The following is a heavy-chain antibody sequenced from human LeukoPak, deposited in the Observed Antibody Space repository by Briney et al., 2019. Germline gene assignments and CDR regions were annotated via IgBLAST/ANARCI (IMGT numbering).Heavy chain of an antibody. V-gene: IGHV3-66*01. CDR1: GFSVSNNY. J-gene: IGHJ4*02. CDR3: ARSRRWFGEFFSRENEEIDY. Sequence: GGSLRLSCAASGFSVSNNYMTWVRQAPGKGLECVSILYSGGGTYYAHSVRGRFTISRDNSNNTLYLQMNTLRPEDTALYYCARSRRWFGEFFSRENEEIDYWGQGTLVTVSS. CDR2: LYSGGGT. D-gene: IGHD3-10*01.